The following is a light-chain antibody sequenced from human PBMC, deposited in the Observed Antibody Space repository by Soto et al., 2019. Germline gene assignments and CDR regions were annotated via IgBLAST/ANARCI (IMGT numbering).Light chain of an antibody. Sequence: DIQMTQSPSSLSASVGDRVTITCQASQDISNYLNWYQQKPGKAPKLLIYDASNLETGVPSRFSGSGFGTYFTFTISSLQPEDIATYYCQQYDNLPLTFGGGTKVDIK. J-gene: IGKJ4*01. CDR1: QDISNY. V-gene: IGKV1-33*01. CDR2: DAS. CDR3: QQYDNLPLT.